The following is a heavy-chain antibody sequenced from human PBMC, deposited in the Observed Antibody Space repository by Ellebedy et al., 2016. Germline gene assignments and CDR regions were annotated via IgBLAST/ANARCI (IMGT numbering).Heavy chain of an antibody. Sequence: GGSLRLSCAASGFTFSSFGMHWVRQAPGKGLEWVAVISYDGSNKYHADFVKGRFTISRDNPKNMLFLQMNSLRADDTAVYYCARGYNAALDTWGQGTRVTVSS. V-gene: IGHV3-30*03. CDR2: ISYDGSNK. J-gene: IGHJ5*02. CDR3: ARGYNAALDT. D-gene: IGHD1-1*01. CDR1: GFTFSSFG.